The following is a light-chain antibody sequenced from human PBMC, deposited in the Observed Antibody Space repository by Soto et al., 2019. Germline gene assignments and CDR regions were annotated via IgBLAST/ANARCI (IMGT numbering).Light chain of an antibody. Sequence: QSALTQPASVSGSPGQSITISCTGTSSDVGGYNSVSWYQQHPGKAPKLMIYEVSNRPSGVSNRFSGSKSGNTASLTISGLQAEDEGIYYCSSYTSSSTLVVFGGGTKLTVL. CDR3: SSYTSSSTLVV. J-gene: IGLJ2*01. CDR1: SSDVGGYNS. V-gene: IGLV2-14*01. CDR2: EVS.